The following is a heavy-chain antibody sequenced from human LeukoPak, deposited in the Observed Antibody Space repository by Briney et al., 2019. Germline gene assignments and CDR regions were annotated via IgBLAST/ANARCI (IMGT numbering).Heavy chain of an antibody. CDR2: INPNNGDT. CDR3: ARAPLVVITTGWFDP. Sequence: ASVKVSCKASGYTITGYYMHWVRQAPGQGLEWMGWINPNNGDTNYAQKFQGRVTMTRDTSINTAYMELSRLRSEDTAVYYCARAPLVVITTGWFDPWGQGTLVTVSS. CDR1: GYTITGYY. V-gene: IGHV1-2*02. D-gene: IGHD3-22*01. J-gene: IGHJ5*02.